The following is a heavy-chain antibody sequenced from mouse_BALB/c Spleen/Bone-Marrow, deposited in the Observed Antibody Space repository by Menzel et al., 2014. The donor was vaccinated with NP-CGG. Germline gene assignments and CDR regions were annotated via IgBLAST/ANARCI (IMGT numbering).Heavy chain of an antibody. CDR3: ARFTRDY. Sequence: VNLVESGDDLVRPGTSVKVSCKASGYAFTNYLIEWFKQRPGQGLEWIGRINPGIGGTTYNAKFKGKATLTADKSSTTAYMQLNSLTSDDSAVYFCARFTRDYWGQGTTLTVSS. V-gene: IGHV1-54*01. CDR1: GYAFTNYL. CDR2: INPGIGGT. J-gene: IGHJ2*01.